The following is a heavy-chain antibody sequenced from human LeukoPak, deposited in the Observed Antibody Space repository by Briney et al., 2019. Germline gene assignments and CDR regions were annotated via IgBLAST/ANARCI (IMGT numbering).Heavy chain of an antibody. CDR1: GGSISSYY. D-gene: IGHD4-17*01. CDR2: IYYSGST. Sequence: PWETLSLTCTVPGGSISSYYWSWIRQPPGKGLEWIGYIYYSGSTNYNPSLKSRVTISVDTSKNQFSLKLSSVTAADTAVYYCARVLNYGPSYYFDYWGQGTLVTVSS. V-gene: IGHV4-59*01. CDR3: ARVLNYGPSYYFDY. J-gene: IGHJ4*02.